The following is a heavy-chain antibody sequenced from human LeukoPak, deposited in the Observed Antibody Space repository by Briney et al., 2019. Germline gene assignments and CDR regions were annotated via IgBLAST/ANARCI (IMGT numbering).Heavy chain of an antibody. D-gene: IGHD3-3*01. CDR2: IIPSLGKT. V-gene: IGHV1-69*04. CDR1: GGTFSSYA. Sequence: GASVKVSCKASGGTFSSYAISWVRQAPGQGLEWMGRIIPSLGKTDYAQKIQGRVTITADKSTSTAYMELSSLRYDDTAVYYCARHFGVVIIPVQFDPWGQGTLVTVSS. J-gene: IGHJ5*02. CDR3: ARHFGVVIIPVQFDP.